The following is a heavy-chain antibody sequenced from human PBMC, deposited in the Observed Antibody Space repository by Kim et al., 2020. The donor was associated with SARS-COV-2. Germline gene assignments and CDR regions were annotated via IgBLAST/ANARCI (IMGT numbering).Heavy chain of an antibody. J-gene: IGHJ6*02. D-gene: IGHD3-10*01. CDR3: AREPTVVRGVTYYYYYGMDV. V-gene: IGHV3-7*01. CDR2: IKQDGSEK. CDR1: GFTFSSYW. Sequence: GGSLRLSCAASGFTFSSYWMSWVRQAPGKGLEWVANIKQDGSEKYYVDSVKGRFTISRDNAKNSLYLQMNSLRAEDTAVYYCAREPTVVRGVTYYYYYGMDVWGQGTTVTVSS.